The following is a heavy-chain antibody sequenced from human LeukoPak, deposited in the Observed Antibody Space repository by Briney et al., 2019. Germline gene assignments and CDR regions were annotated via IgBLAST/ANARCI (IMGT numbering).Heavy chain of an antibody. CDR1: GGTFSSYA. V-gene: IGHV1-69*13. D-gene: IGHD2/OR15-2a*01. Sequence: ASVKVSCKASGGTFSSYAISWVRQAPGQGLEWMGGIIPIFGTANYAQKFQGRVTITADESTSTAYMELSSLRSEDTAVYYCARVHLWGQRDFRYYWGQGTLDTVSS. CDR2: IIPIFGTA. CDR3: ARVHLWGQRDFRYY. J-gene: IGHJ4*02.